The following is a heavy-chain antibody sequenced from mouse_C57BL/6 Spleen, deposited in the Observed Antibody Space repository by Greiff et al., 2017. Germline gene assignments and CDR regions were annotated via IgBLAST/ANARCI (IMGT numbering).Heavy chain of an antibody. CDR2: FYPGSGSI. J-gene: IGHJ4*01. CDR1: GYTFTEYT. V-gene: IGHV1-62-2*01. Sequence: QVQLKQSGAELVKPGASVKLSCKASGYTFTEYTIHWVKQRSGQGLEWIGWFYPGSGSIKYKEKFKDKATLTADKSSSTVYMELSRLTSEDSAVYFCERHEEGYYGSSSYAMDYWGQGTSVTVSS. CDR3: ERHEEGYYGSSSYAMDY. D-gene: IGHD1-1*01.